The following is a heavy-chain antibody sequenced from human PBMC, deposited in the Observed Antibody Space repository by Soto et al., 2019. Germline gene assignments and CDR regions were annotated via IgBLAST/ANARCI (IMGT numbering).Heavy chain of an antibody. V-gene: IGHV1-69*01. CDR1: GGTFSSYA. Sequence: QVQLVQSGAEVKKPGSSVKVSCKASGGTFSSYAISWGRQAPGQGLEWMGGIIPIFGTANYAQKFQGRVTITADESTSTAYMELSSLRSEDTAVYYCGIGSPYYYDSSGYLVGWGQGTLVTVSS. J-gene: IGHJ4*02. CDR3: GIGSPYYYDSSGYLVG. D-gene: IGHD3-22*01. CDR2: IIPIFGTA.